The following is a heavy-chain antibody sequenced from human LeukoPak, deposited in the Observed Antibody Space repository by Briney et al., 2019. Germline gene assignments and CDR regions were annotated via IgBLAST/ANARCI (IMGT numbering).Heavy chain of an antibody. CDR3: ARSSDDTYPGIAAAGAVDY. Sequence: ASVKVSCKASGYTFTSYDINWVRQATGQGREWMGWMNPNSGNTGYAQKFQGRVTMTRNTSISTAYMELSSLRSEDTAVYYCARSSDDTYPGIAAAGAVDYWGQGTLVTVSS. J-gene: IGHJ4*02. V-gene: IGHV1-8*01. D-gene: IGHD6-13*01. CDR2: MNPNSGNT. CDR1: GYTFTSYD.